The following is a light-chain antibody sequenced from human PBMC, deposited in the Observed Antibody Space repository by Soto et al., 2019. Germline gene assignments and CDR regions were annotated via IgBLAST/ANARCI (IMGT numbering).Light chain of an antibody. Sequence: IQLTQSPSSLSASVGDSVTITCRASQGIADHFAWYQQKPGKAPKLLIHAASSLLSGVPSRFSGCGSGTDFTLTISSPQPEDCATYYCQQLNSYPVTFSRGTLLYIK. CDR2: AAS. CDR1: QGIADH. V-gene: IGKV1-9*01. J-gene: IGKJ5*01. CDR3: QQLNSYPVT.